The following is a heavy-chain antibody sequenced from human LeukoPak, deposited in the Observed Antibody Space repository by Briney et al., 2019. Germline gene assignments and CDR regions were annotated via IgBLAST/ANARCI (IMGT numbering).Heavy chain of an antibody. D-gene: IGHD3-22*01. V-gene: IGHV3-21*01. CDR2: ISSSSYYI. CDR1: GFTFSSYT. J-gene: IGHJ4*02. CDR3: VRVGDYYDSGGYQGFDY. Sequence: GGSLRLSCAASGFTFSSYTMNWVRQAPGKGLEWVSSISSSSYYIYYADSVKGRFTISRDNAKNSVYLQMNSLRDEDTAVYYCVRVGDYYDSGGYQGFDYWGQGTLVTVSS.